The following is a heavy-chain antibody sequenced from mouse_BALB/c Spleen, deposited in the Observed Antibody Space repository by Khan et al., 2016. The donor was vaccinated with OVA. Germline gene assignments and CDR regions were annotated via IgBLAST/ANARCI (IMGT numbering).Heavy chain of an antibody. V-gene: IGHV2-3*01. CDR1: GFSLTIYG. J-gene: IGHJ4*01. Sequence: QVQLKESGPGLVAPSQSLSITCTVSGFSLTIYGVNWVRQPPGKGLEWLGVIWGDGSTNYHSALISRLSTSKDNSKSQVFLKLNSLQTDDTATYSGAKFEYHGNFYAMDYWGQGTSVTVSA. CDR2: IWGDGST. CDR3: AKFEYHGNFYAMDY. D-gene: IGHD2-1*01.